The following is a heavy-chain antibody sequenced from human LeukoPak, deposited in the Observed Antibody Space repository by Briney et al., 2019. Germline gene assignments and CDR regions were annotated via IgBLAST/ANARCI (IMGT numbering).Heavy chain of an antibody. J-gene: IGHJ4*02. V-gene: IGHV4-30-2*03. Sequence: SQTLSLTCTVSGGSISSGSYYWSWIRQPAGKGLEWIGSIYYSGSTYYNPSLKSRVTISVDTSKNQFSLKLSSVTAADTAVYYCAKLSSGYHLYWGQGTLVAVSS. D-gene: IGHD3-22*01. CDR3: AKLSSGYHLY. CDR1: GGSISSGSYY. CDR2: IYYSGST.